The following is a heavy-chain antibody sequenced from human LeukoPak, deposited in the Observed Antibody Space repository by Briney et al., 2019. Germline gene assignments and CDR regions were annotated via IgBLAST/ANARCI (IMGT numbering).Heavy chain of an antibody. J-gene: IGHJ4*02. CDR2: ISAYNGNT. Sequence: ASVKVSCKASGYTFTSYGISWVRQAPGQGLEWMGWISAYNGNTNYAQKLQGRVTMTTDTSTSTADMELRGLRSDDTAVYYCARDPNTYYYDTSGYYCDYWGQGTLVTVSS. D-gene: IGHD3-22*01. CDR3: ARDPNTYYYDTSGYYCDY. V-gene: IGHV1-18*01. CDR1: GYTFTSYG.